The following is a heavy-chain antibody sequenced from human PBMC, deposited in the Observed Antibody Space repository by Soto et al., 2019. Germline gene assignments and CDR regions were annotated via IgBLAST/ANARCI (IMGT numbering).Heavy chain of an antibody. D-gene: IGHD3-10*01. CDR3: ARGFYYYGSGSYPYYFDY. J-gene: IGHJ4*02. V-gene: IGHV1-18*04. Sequence: GASVKVSCKASGYTFTSYYMHWVRQAPGQGLEWMGRINANSGNTNYAQKLQGRVTMTTDTSTSTAYMELRSLRSDDTAVYYCARGFYYYGSGSYPYYFDYWGQGTLVTVSS. CDR1: GYTFTSYY. CDR2: INANSGNT.